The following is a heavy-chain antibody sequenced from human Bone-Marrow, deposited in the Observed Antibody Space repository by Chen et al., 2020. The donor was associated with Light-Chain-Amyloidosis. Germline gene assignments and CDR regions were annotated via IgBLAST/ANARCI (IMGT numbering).Heavy chain of an antibody. CDR1: GFTFSGQS. CDR2: IGSEGNFV. CDR3: ARRLYSDSAAYQPSSFDV. D-gene: IGHD3-22*01. J-gene: IGHJ3*01. V-gene: IGHV3-21*01. Sequence: EVQLVESGGALVKPGGPLSLSGQASGFTFSGQSMNGVRQAPGRGLEWVAYIGSEGNFVYYADSVKGRFFISRDNAKNSQFLQMSSLRVEDTALYYCARRLYSDSAAYQPSSFDVWGRGTIVTVSS.